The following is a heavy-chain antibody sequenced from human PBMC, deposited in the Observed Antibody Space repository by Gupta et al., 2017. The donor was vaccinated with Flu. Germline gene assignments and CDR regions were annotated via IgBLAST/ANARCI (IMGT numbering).Heavy chain of an antibody. J-gene: IGHJ4*02. CDR2: ISGTGGTT. CDR3: AKRRGYYLDSSGYSFDY. CDR1: GFTFTSYA. D-gene: IGHD3-22*01. Sequence: VQLLESGGGLVQPGGSLSLTCAASGFTFTSYAMTWVRRAPGKGLEWVSGISGTGGTTYYTDSVKGRFTISRDNSQRTLFLQMNSLRAEDTAVYYCAKRRGYYLDSSGYSFDYWGQGTQVTVSS. V-gene: IGHV3-23*01.